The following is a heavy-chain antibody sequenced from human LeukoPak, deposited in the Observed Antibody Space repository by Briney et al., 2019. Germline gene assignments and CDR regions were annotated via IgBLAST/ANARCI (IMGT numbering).Heavy chain of an antibody. D-gene: IGHD1-26*01. CDR2: IYYSGST. V-gene: IGHV4-39*01. Sequence: PSETLSLTCTVPGGSISSSSYYWGWIRQPPGKGLEWIGSIYYSGSTYYNPSLKSRVTISVDTSKNQFSLKLSSVTAADTAVYYCARLRWELFDYWGQGTLVTVSS. CDR3: ARLRWELFDY. J-gene: IGHJ4*02. CDR1: GGSISSSSYY.